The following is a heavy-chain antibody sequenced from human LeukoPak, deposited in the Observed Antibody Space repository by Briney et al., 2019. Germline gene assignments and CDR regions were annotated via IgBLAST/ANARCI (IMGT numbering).Heavy chain of an antibody. Sequence: GSLRLSCAASGFTFSSYWMSWVRQAPGKGLEWIGSIYYSGSTYYNLSLKSRVTISVDTSKIQFSLKLNSVTAADTAVYYCARHRDCSPSSCYTSWFDPWGQGTLVTVSS. V-gene: IGHV4-39*01. D-gene: IGHD2-2*02. CDR2: IYYSGST. CDR3: ARHRDCSPSSCYTSWFDP. J-gene: IGHJ5*02. CDR1: GFTFSSYW.